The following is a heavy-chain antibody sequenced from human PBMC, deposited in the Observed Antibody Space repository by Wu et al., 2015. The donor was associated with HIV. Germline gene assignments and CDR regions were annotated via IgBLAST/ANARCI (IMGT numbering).Heavy chain of an antibody. CDR1: GYTFTGYY. CDR3: ARGVGDIVVVPAAIPGWFDP. CDR2: INPNGGGT. J-gene: IGHJ5*02. D-gene: IGHD2-2*02. Sequence: QVQLVQSGAEVKKPGASVKVSCKASGYTFTGYYMHWVRQAPGQGLEWMGWINPNGGGTNYAQKFQGRVTMTRDTSISTAYMELSRLRSDDTAVYYCARGVGDIVVVPAAIPGWFDPWGQGTLVTVSS. V-gene: IGHV1-2*02.